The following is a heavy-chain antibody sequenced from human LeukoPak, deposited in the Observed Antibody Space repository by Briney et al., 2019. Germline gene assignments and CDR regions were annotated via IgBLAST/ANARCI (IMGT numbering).Heavy chain of an antibody. J-gene: IGHJ4*02. CDR1: GFTFSDYY. CDR3: AIVGNSRGNYDILTGYYPFDY. V-gene: IGHV3-11*06. Sequence: GGSLRLSCAASGFTFSDYYMSWIRQAPGKGLEWVSYISSSSSYTNYADSVKGRFTISRDNAKNSLYLQMNSLRAEDTAVYYCAIVGNSRGNYDILTGYYPFDYWGQGTLVTVSS. CDR2: ISSSSSYT. D-gene: IGHD3-9*01.